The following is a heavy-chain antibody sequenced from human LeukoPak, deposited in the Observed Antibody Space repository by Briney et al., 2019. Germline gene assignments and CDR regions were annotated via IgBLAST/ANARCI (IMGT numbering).Heavy chain of an antibody. D-gene: IGHD6-13*01. V-gene: IGHV3-53*01. CDR1: GFTVSSNY. CDR2: IYSGGST. J-gene: IGHJ4*02. Sequence: TGGSLRLSCAASGFTVSSNYMSWVRQAPGKGLEWVSVIYSGGSTYYADSVKGRFTISRDNSKNTLYLQMNSLRADDTAVYYCQLVGPPNLDYWGQGTLVTVSS. CDR3: QLVGPPNLDY.